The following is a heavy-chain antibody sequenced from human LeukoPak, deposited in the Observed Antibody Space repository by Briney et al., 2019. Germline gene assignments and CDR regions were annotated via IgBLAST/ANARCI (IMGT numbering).Heavy chain of an antibody. V-gene: IGHV3-48*03. CDR2: ISSSGSTI. CDR1: GFTFSSYE. J-gene: IGHJ4*02. CDR3: ARGSSGWYASFDY. Sequence: GGSLRLSCAASGFTFSSYEMNWVRQAPGKGLEWVSYISSSGSTIYYADSVKGRFTISRDNAKNSLYLQMNSLRAEDTAVYNCARGSSGWYASFDYWGQGTLVTVSS. D-gene: IGHD6-19*01.